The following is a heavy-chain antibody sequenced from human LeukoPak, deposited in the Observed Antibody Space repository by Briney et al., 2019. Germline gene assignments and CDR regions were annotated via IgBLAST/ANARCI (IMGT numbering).Heavy chain of an antibody. D-gene: IGHD3-22*01. J-gene: IGHJ4*02. CDR2: ISGSGGST. Sequence: GGTLRLSCAATGFTFSSYGMSWVRQAPGKGLEWVSAISGSGGSTYYADSVKGRFTISRDNAKNSLYLQMNSLRAEDTAVYYCAKVPLYYYDSSGYYPYYWGQGTLVTVSS. V-gene: IGHV3-23*01. CDR3: AKVPLYYYDSSGYYPYY. CDR1: GFTFSSYG.